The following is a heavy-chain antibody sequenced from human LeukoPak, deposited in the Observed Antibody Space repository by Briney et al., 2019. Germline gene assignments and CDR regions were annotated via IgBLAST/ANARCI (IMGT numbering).Heavy chain of an antibody. Sequence: RGSLRLSCAASGFTFSSSWMAWVRQAPGKGLEWVAVISYDGSNKYYADSVKGRFTISRDNSKNTLYLQMNSLRAEDTAVYYCAREGVVVVAATHFDYWGQGTLVPVSS. D-gene: IGHD2-15*01. J-gene: IGHJ4*02. CDR1: GFTFSSSW. CDR2: ISYDGSNK. CDR3: AREGVVVVAATHFDY. V-gene: IGHV3-30-3*01.